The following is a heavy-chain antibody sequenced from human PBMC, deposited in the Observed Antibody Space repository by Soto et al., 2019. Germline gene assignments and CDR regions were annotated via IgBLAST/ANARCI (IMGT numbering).Heavy chain of an antibody. V-gene: IGHV3-30*18. CDR1: GFTFSSYG. CDR2: ISYDGSNK. Sequence: QVQLVDSGGSVVQPGRTLRLSCAASGFTFSSYGIHWVRQAPGKELVWVAVISYDGSNKYYADSVKGRFTISRDNSKNTVYLQLISLRAEDTAVYYCAKEGGYYGSGPSWFGPWGQGTLVTVSS. CDR3: AKEGGYYGSGPSWFGP. J-gene: IGHJ5*02. D-gene: IGHD3-10*01.